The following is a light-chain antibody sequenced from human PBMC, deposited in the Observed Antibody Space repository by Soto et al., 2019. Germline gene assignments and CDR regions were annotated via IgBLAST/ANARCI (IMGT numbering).Light chain of an antibody. J-gene: IGKJ5*01. CDR3: QQRHSYPIT. CDR2: TAS. V-gene: IGKV1-9*01. CDR1: QGISNY. Sequence: DIQLTQSPSFLSASVGDRVTITCRASQGISNYLAWYQQKPGKAPNLLIRTASSLQTGVPSRFSGSGSGTEFTLTIRSLQNEDFATYYCQQRHSYPITFGQGTRLEIK.